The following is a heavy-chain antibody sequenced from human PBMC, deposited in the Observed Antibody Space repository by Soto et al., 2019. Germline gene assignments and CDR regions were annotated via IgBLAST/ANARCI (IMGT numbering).Heavy chain of an antibody. CDR3: FRGGFPDYGKEGRY. J-gene: IGHJ4*02. CDR2: IYASGGST. V-gene: IGHV1-46*01. CDR1: GCTFTSYN. D-gene: IGHD4-17*01. Sequence: ASVKVSCKASGCTFTSYNVHWVRQAPGQGLEWMGIIYASGGSTTYAQNFQGRLTVTRDTSTSTVYMELSSLRSDDTAVYYCFRGGFPDYGKEGRYWGQGTLVTVSS.